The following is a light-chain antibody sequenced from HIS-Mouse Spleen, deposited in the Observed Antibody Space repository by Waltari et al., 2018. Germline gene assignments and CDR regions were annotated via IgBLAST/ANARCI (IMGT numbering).Light chain of an antibody. Sequence: DIQLTQSPSFLSASVGDRVTITWRASQGISSYLAWYQQKPGKAPNLLIYAASTLQSGVPSRFSGSGSGTEFTLTISSLQPEDFATYYCQQLNSYPPTFGQGTKVEIK. CDR1: QGISSY. CDR3: QQLNSYPPT. J-gene: IGKJ1*01. CDR2: AAS. V-gene: IGKV1-9*01.